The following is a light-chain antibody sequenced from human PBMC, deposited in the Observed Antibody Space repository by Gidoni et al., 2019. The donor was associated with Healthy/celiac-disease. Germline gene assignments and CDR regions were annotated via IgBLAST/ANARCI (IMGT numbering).Light chain of an antibody. CDR2: GNS. J-gene: IGLJ1*01. Sequence: QSVLTPPPSVSGAPGQRVTISCTGSSSNIGAGYNVHWYQQLPGTAPKLLIYGNSNRPSGVPDRFSGSKSGTSASLAITGLQAEDEGDYYCQSYDSSLSGYVFGTGTKVTVL. CDR3: QSYDSSLSGYV. V-gene: IGLV1-40*01. CDR1: SSNIGAGYN.